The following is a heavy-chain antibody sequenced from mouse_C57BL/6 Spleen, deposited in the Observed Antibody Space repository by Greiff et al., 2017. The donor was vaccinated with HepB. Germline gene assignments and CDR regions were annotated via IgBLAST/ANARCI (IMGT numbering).Heavy chain of an antibody. CDR3: ASHYGYDGDYYAMDY. CDR1: GYTFTDYY. Sequence: VHLVESGAELVKPGASVKISCKASGYTFTDYYINWVKQRPGQGLEWIGKIGPGSGSTYYNEKFKGKATLTADKSSSTAYMQLSSLTSEDSAVYFCASHYGYDGDYYAMDYWGQGTSVTVSS. D-gene: IGHD2-2*01. V-gene: IGHV1-77*01. CDR2: IGPGSGST. J-gene: IGHJ4*01.